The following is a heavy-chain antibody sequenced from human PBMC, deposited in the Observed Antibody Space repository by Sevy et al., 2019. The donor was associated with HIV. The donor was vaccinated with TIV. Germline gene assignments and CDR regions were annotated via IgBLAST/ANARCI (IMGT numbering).Heavy chain of an antibody. CDR1: GFTFSKYS. Sequence: GGSLRLSCAASGFTFSKYSMSWIRQTPGKGLEWVSTFSFGCGKINYADSVKGRFTISRDDSRNTFYLQMNSLRAEDTAIYYCAREGYAKPHDYWGQGTVVTVS. CDR3: AREGYAKPHDY. J-gene: IGHJ4*02. D-gene: IGHD2-8*01. V-gene: IGHV3-23*01. CDR2: FSFGCGKI.